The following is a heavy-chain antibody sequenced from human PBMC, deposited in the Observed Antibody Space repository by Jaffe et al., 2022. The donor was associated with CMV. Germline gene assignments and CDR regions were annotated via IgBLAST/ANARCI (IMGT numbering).Heavy chain of an antibody. J-gene: IGHJ3*01. CDR3: ARAPYTSGDAFHL. V-gene: IGHV3-66*01. CDR2: IYAGGNT. D-gene: IGHD6-19*01. Sequence: EVQLVESGGGLVQPGGSLRLSCAASGFIVSNTYMNWVRQAPGKGLEWVSVIYAGGNTYYTDSVKGRFTISRDDSKNMLYLQMKSLRAEDTAVYYCARAPYTSGDAFHLWGQGTVVTVSS. CDR1: GFIVSNTY.